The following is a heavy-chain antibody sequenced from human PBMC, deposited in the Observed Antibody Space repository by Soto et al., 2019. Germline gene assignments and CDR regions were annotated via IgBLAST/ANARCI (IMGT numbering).Heavy chain of an antibody. CDR2: ISYDGRNK. D-gene: IGHD2-15*01. CDR1: GFTSSRYA. J-gene: IGHJ6*02. Sequence: SIRLSGAASGFTSSRYAIHRVRYAPCKWPHSVAVISYDGRNKYYADSVKGRFTISRDNSKTTLYLQMTSLRAEDTAVYYCARDQVVVASLAVIYYYYYGMDVWAQGTTVTASS. V-gene: IGHV3-30-3*01. CDR3: ARDQVVVASLAVIYYYYYGMDV.